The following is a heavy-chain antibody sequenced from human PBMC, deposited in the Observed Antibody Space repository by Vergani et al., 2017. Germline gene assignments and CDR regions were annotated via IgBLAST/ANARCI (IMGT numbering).Heavy chain of an antibody. CDR1: GFTFSSYS. CDR3: TRTGDLGNWFDP. CDR2: ISSSSSTI. Sequence: EVQLVESGGGLVQPGGSLRLSCAASGFTFSSYSMNWVRQAPGKGLEWVSYISSSSSTIYYADPVKGRFTISRDKAKNSLYLQMNSLRAEDTAAYYCTRTGDLGNWFDPWGQGTLVTVSS. V-gene: IGHV3-48*01. J-gene: IGHJ5*02. D-gene: IGHD7-27*01.